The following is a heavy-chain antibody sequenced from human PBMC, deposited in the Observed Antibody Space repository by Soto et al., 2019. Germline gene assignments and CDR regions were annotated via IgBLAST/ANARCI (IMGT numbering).Heavy chain of an antibody. CDR1: GYTFIDYY. V-gene: IGHV1-2*02. CDR3: ARDRGYDCPASYCYALSGLDV. D-gene: IGHD2-15*01. J-gene: IGHJ6*02. CDR2: INPSSGGT. Sequence: QVQLVQSGAEVKKPGASVKVSCTASGYTFIDYYMHWVRQAPGQGLEWMGWINPSSGGTHYAQKFQGRVAMTRETSISIVYMELSRLKSDDTAMYYYARDRGYDCPASYCYALSGLDVWGQGTRVTVSS.